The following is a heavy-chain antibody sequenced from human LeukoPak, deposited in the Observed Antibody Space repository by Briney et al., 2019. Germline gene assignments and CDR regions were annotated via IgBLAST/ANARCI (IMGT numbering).Heavy chain of an antibody. J-gene: IGHJ4*02. V-gene: IGHV4-39*01. CDR3: ARRLRRTYYFDY. CDR2: IYYSGST. D-gene: IGHD1/OR15-1a*01. Sequence: SETLSLTCTVSGGSISSSRYDWGWIRQPPGKGLEWIGTIYYSGSTFSNPSFRSRVTISVDTSQNQLSLKLSSVTAADTAVYYWARRLRRTYYFDYCCQGTLVTVSS. CDR1: GGSISSSRYD.